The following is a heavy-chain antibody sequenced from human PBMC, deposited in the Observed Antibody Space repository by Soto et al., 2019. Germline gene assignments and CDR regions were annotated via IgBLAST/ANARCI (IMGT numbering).Heavy chain of an antibody. Sequence: QVQLVESGGGVVQPGRSLRLSCTASGFTFSSYAMRWVRQAPGKGLEWVAVISYDGSNKYYADSVKGRFTISRDNSKNTLYLQMNSLRAEDTAVYYCARDKRDLRFLEWSYYFAYWGQGTLVTVSS. V-gene: IGHV3-30-3*01. CDR3: ARDKRDLRFLEWSYYFAY. CDR1: GFTFSSYA. J-gene: IGHJ4*02. D-gene: IGHD3-3*01. CDR2: ISYDGSNK.